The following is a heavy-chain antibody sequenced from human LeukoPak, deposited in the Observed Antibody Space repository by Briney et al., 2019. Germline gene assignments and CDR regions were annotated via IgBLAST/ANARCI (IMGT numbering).Heavy chain of an antibody. CDR1: GYTFTSYG. V-gene: IGHV1-18*01. J-gene: IGHJ4*02. CDR2: ISAYNGNT. D-gene: IGHD6-13*01. CDR3: ARVEGYSSSWYSNGY. Sequence: ASMKVSCKASGYTFTSYGISWVRQAPGQGLEWMGWISAYNGNTNYAQKLQGRVTMTTDTSTSTAYMELRSLRSDDTAVYYCARVEGYSSSWYSNGYWGQGTLVTVSS.